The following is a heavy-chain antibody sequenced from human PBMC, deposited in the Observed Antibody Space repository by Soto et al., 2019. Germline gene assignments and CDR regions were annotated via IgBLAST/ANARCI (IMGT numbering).Heavy chain of an antibody. CDR3: AKDEGNAHWFFDY. J-gene: IGHJ4*02. D-gene: IGHD3-10*01. V-gene: IGHV3-23*01. CDR1: GFTFSDFA. CDR2: INGPGDMT. Sequence: EVQLLESGGGLVQPGGSQRLSCDASGFTFSDFAMSWVRQAPGKGLEWVASINGPGDMTYYADSVRGRLTISRDKSTNTMYPQMNLLSPEDTAVYYCAKDEGNAHWFFDYWGRGTLVTVSS.